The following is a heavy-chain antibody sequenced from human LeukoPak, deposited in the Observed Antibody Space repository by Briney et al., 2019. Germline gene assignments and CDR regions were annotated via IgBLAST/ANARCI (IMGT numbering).Heavy chain of an antibody. CDR1: GYTFTSYY. V-gene: IGHV1-46*01. CDR3: VRGAEDDFWSGYYAREYYYYYGMDA. Sequence: ASVKVSCKASGYTFTSYYMHWVRQAPGQGLEWMGIINPSGGSTSYAQKFQGRVTMTRDTSTSTVYMELSSLRSEDTAVYYCVRGAEDDFWSGYYAREYYYYYGMDAWGQGTTVTVSS. D-gene: IGHD3-3*01. J-gene: IGHJ6*02. CDR2: INPSGGST.